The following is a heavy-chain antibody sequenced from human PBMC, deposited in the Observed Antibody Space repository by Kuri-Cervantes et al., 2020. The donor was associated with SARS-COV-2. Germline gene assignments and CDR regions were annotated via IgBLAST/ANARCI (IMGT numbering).Heavy chain of an antibody. CDR1: GFTFSSYW. J-gene: IGHJ3*02. CDR3: ARGLGTADAFDI. CDR2: IKQDGSEK. V-gene: IGHV3-7*05. Sequence: GESLKIPCAASGFTFSSYWMSWVRQAPGKGLEWVANIKQDGSEKYYVDSVKGRFTISRDNAKNSLYLQMNSLRAEDTAVYYCARGLGTADAFDIWGQGTMVTVSS. D-gene: IGHD1-1*01.